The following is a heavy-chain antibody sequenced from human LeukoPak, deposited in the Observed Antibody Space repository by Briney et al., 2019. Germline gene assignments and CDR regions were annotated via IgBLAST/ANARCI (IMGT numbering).Heavy chain of an antibody. Sequence: SETLSLTCAVYGGSFSGYYWSWIRQPPGKGLEWIGEINHSGSTNYNPSLKSRVTISVDTSKNQSSLKLSSVTAADTAVYYCAREWGDSSSWPDYWGQGTLVTVSS. D-gene: IGHD6-13*01. V-gene: IGHV4-34*01. CDR3: AREWGDSSSWPDY. CDR1: GGSFSGYY. J-gene: IGHJ4*02. CDR2: INHSGST.